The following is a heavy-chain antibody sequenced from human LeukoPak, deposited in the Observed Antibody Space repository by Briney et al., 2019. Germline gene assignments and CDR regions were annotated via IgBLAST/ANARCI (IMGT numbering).Heavy chain of an antibody. V-gene: IGHV3-23*01. J-gene: IGHJ4*02. Sequence: PGGSMRLSCAASGFTFSSYAMSWVRQAPGKGLEWVSAISGSGGSTYYADSVKGRFTISRDNSKNTLYLQMNSLRAEDTAVYYCAKDPLRRYCSSTSCYTGSFDCWGQGTLVTVSS. CDR3: AKDPLRRYCSSTSCYTGSFDC. D-gene: IGHD2-2*02. CDR1: GFTFSSYA. CDR2: ISGSGGST.